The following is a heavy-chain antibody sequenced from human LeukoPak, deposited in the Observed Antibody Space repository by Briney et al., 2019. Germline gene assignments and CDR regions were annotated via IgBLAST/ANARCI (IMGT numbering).Heavy chain of an antibody. Sequence: GGSLRLSCAASGFTFSSNAMHWVRQAPGKGLEWVAVISYDGSNKYYADSVKGRFTISRDNSKNTLYLQMNSLRAEDTAVYYCARDWGSSDGTDYWGQGTLVTVSS. CDR2: ISYDGSNK. V-gene: IGHV3-30-3*01. D-gene: IGHD6-13*01. CDR3: ARDWGSSDGTDY. CDR1: GFTFSSNA. J-gene: IGHJ4*02.